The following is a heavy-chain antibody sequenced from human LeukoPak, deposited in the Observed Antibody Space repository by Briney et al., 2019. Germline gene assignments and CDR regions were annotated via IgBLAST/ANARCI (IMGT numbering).Heavy chain of an antibody. D-gene: IGHD2-15*01. Sequence: ASVTVSFTASGYTFTVYYMHWVRQAPGQGLEGMGWINPNSGGTNYGQKFQGRVTMTRDTSISTAYMELSRLRSDDTAVYYGARESGGNCSGGSCYSFDYWGQGTLVTVSS. V-gene: IGHV1-2*02. J-gene: IGHJ4*02. CDR1: GYTFTVYY. CDR2: INPNSGGT. CDR3: ARESGGNCSGGSCYSFDY.